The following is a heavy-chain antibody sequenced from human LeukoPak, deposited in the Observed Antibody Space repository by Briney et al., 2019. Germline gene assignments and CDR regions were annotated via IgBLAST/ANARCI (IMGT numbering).Heavy chain of an antibody. CDR3: ARHGGPYYYGSGGPVRVWFDP. CDR1: GGSINSSSYY. CDR2: IYYSGST. V-gene: IGHV4-39*01. D-gene: IGHD3-10*01. J-gene: IGHJ5*02. Sequence: SETLSLTCTVSGGSINSSSYYWGWIRQPPGKGLEWIGSIYYSGSTYYNPSLKGRVTISVDTSKNQFSLKLSSVTAADTAVYYCARHGGPYYYGSGGPVRVWFDPWGQGTLVTVSS.